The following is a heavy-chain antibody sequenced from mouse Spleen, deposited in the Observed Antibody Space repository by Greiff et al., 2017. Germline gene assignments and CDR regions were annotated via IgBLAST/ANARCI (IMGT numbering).Heavy chain of an antibody. J-gene: IGHJ3*01. CDR3: ARPGAAWFAY. CDR1: GYTFTSYW. V-gene: IGHV1-64*01. D-gene: IGHD3-3*01. Sequence: VQLQQSGAELVKPGASVKLSCKASGYTFTSYWMHWVKQRPGQGLEWIGMIHPNSGSTNYNEKFKSKATLTVDKSSSTAYMQLSSLTSEDSAVYYCARPGAAWFAYWGQGTLVTVSA. CDR2: IHPNSGST.